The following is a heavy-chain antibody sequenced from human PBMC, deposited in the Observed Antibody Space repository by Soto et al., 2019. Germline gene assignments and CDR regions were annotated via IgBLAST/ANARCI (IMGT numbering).Heavy chain of an antibody. CDR1: GYIFTGYH. D-gene: IGHD1-7*01. V-gene: IGHV1-2*02. CDR2: INPNSGVT. J-gene: IGHJ6*02. Sequence: GASVKVSCKASGYIFTGYHMHWVRQAPGQGFVCMGWINPNSGVTNYAQKFQGRVTMTRDTSISSVYLELSSLRSDDTAVYYCAREELPIYYYVMVVWGQGTRVTVSS. CDR3: AREELPIYYYVMVV.